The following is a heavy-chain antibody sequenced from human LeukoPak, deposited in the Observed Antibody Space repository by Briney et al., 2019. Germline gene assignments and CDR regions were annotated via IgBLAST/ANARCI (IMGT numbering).Heavy chain of an antibody. CDR3: ARAYGGLIDY. J-gene: IGHJ4*02. CDR2: ISLDGRDK. Sequence: GGSLRLSCEAPGFTLNSYIMHWVRQAPGKGLDWVALISLDGRDKQYAHSVKGRFTISQDNYKKTLYLQMNSLSGDETYMYFCARAYGGLIDYWGQGALVTVS. D-gene: IGHD3-16*01. CDR1: GFTLNSYI. V-gene: IGHV3-30*04.